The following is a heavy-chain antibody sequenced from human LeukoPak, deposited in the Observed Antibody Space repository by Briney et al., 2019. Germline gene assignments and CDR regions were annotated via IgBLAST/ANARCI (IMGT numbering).Heavy chain of an antibody. D-gene: IGHD4-17*01. CDR1: GGSFSGYY. J-gene: IGHJ4*02. CDR2: INHSGST. V-gene: IGHV4-34*01. CDR3: ARVYYGDYGNYFDY. Sequence: SETLSLTCAVYGGSFSGYYWSWIRQPPGKGLEWIGEINHSGSTNYNPSLKSRVTISVDTSKNQFSLKLSSVTAADTAVYYCARVYYGDYGNYFDYWGQGTLVTVSS.